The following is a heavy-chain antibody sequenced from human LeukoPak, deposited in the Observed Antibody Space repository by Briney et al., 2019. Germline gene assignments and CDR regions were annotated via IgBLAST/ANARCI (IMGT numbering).Heavy chain of an antibody. CDR2: INSGGST. CDR3: ARSYYDSSGYYPGAFDI. V-gene: IGHV3-66*02. Sequence: GGSLRLSCAASRFTVSSNYMSWVRQAPGKGLEWVSVINSGGSTYYADSVKGRFTISRDNPKNTLYLQMNSLRAEDTAVYYCARSYYDSSGYYPGAFDIWGQGTMVTVSS. CDR1: RFTVSSNY. J-gene: IGHJ3*02. D-gene: IGHD3-22*01.